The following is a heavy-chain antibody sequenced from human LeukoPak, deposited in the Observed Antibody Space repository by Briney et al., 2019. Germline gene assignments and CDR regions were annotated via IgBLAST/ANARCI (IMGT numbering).Heavy chain of an antibody. Sequence: SETLSLTCTVSGGSISSYYWSWIRQPPGKGLEWIGYIYYGGSTNYNPSLKSRVTISVDTSKNQFSLKLSSVTAADTAVYYCARDGRGYSGYDSEYNWFDPWGQGTLVTVSS. J-gene: IGHJ5*02. CDR3: ARDGRGYSGYDSEYNWFDP. D-gene: IGHD5-12*01. CDR2: IYYGGST. CDR1: GGSISSYY. V-gene: IGHV4-59*01.